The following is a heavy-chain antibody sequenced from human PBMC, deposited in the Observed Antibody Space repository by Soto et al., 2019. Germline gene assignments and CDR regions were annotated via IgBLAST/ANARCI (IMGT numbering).Heavy chain of an antibody. CDR1: GFTYSTYA. D-gene: IGHD2-21*01. CDR3: AKTLYGGADY. J-gene: IGHJ4*02. CDR2: ISGSGSNA. Sequence: EVQLLESGGGLVQPGGSLRLSCAASGFTYSTYAMSWVRQAPGKGLQWVSGISGSGSNAFYGDSVRGRFTISRDNSKNPLYLQMNNLRAEDTAVYYCAKTLYGGADYWGQGTLVTVSS. V-gene: IGHV3-23*01.